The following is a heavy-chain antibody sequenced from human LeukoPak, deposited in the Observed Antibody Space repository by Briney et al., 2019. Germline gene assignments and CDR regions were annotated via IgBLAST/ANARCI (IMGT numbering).Heavy chain of an antibody. CDR2: IYSRGST. Sequence: GGSLRLSCPASGFTVSSNYMSWVRQAPGKGLEWVSVIYSRGSTYYADSVKGRFTISRHNSKNTLYLQMNSLRAEDTAVYYCASFLYSSSWYHFDYWGQGTLVTVSS. V-gene: IGHV3-53*04. J-gene: IGHJ4*02. CDR3: ASFLYSSSWYHFDY. D-gene: IGHD6-13*01. CDR1: GFTVSSNY.